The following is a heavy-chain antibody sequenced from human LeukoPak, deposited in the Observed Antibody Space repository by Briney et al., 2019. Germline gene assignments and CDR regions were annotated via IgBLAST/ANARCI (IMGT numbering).Heavy chain of an antibody. Sequence: SQTLSLTCAISGDSVSSNSAAWNWIRQSSSRGLEWLGRTYYRSKWYNDYAESVKSRITINPDTSKNQFYLQLKSVTPEDTAVYYCARGQLGYCGGGDCYNFDYWGQGTLDTVSS. D-gene: IGHD2-15*01. CDR1: GDSVSSNSAA. V-gene: IGHV6-1*01. CDR3: ARGQLGYCGGGDCYNFDY. CDR2: TYYRSKWYN. J-gene: IGHJ4*02.